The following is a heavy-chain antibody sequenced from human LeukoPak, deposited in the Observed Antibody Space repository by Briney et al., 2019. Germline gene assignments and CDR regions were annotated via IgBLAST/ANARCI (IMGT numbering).Heavy chain of an antibody. CDR3: ARARYVNSFYAFDI. J-gene: IGHJ3*02. CDR2: IYYSGST. D-gene: IGHD3-9*01. V-gene: IGHV4-59*01. Sequence: SETLSLTCTVSGGSISTYYWTWIRQPPGKGLEWIGYIYYSGSTNYNPSLKSRVTISVDTSKNQFSLKLTSLTAADTAVYYCARARYVNSFYAFDIWGQGTLVTVS. CDR1: GGSISTYY.